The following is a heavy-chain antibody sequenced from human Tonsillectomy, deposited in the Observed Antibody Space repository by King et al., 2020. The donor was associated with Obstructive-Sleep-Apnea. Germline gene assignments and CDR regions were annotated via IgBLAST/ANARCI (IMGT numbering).Heavy chain of an antibody. CDR3: ATRYYYGMDV. J-gene: IGHJ6*02. Sequence: VQLVESGGGLVQPGGSLRLSCAASGFTFSSYSMNWVRQAPGKGLEWVSYISSSSSTIYYADSVKGRFTISRDNAKNSLYLQMNSLRAEDTAVYYCATRYYYGMDVWGQGTTVTVSS. CDR2: ISSSSSTI. CDR1: GFTFSSYS. V-gene: IGHV3-48*04.